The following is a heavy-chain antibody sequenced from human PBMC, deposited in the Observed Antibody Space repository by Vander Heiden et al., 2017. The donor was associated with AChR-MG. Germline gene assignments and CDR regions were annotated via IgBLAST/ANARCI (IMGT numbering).Heavy chain of an antibody. CDR2: IYWNDDK. J-gene: IGHJ3*02. V-gene: IGHV2-5*01. CDR3: AHGRYGSGSYYLDAFDI. D-gene: IGHD3-10*01. CDR1: GFSLSTSGVG. Sequence: QITLKESGPTLVKPTQTLTLTCTFSGFSLSTSGVGVGWIRQPPGKALEWLALIYWNDDKRYRPSLKSRLTITKDTSKNQVVLTMTNMDPVDTATYYCAHGRYGSGSYYLDAFDIWGQGTMVTVSS.